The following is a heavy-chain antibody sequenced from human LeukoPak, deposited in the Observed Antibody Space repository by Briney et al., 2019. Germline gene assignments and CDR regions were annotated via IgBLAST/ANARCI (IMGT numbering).Heavy chain of an antibody. J-gene: IGHJ3*02. V-gene: IGHV5-51*01. D-gene: IGHD6-13*01. Sequence: GESLKISCKGSGYRFTSYWIGWVRQMPGKGLEWMGIIYPGDSDTRYSPSFQGQVTISADKSISTAYLQWSSLKASDTAMYYCARVRDSSSWPLDAFDIWGQGTMVTVSS. CDR3: ARVRDSSSWPLDAFDI. CDR1: GYRFTSYW. CDR2: IYPGDSDT.